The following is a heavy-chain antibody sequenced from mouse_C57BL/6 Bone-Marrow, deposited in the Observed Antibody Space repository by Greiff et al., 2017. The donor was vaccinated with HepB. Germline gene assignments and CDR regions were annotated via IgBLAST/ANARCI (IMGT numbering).Heavy chain of an antibody. D-gene: IGHD1-1*01. V-gene: IGHV1-82*01. CDR2: IYPGDGDT. Sequence: VKLMESGPELVKPGASVKISCKASGYAFSSSWMNWVKQRPGKGLEWIGRIYPGDGDTNYNGKFKGKATLTADKSSSTAYMQLSSLTSEDSAVYFCARSELRDYYAMDYWGQGTSVTVSS. CDR3: ARSELRDYYAMDY. CDR1: GYAFSSSW. J-gene: IGHJ4*01.